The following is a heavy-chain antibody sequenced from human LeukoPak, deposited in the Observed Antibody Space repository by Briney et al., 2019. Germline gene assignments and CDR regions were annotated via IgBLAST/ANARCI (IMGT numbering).Heavy chain of an antibody. D-gene: IGHD6-13*01. CDR1: GGTFSSYA. CDR3: ARGGIAAAGTSTSYYYMDV. Sequence: ASVKVSCKASGGTFSSYAISWVRQAPGQGLEWVGGIIPIFGTPNYAQKFQGRVTITTDESTSTAYMELSSLRSEDTAVYYCARGGIAAAGTSTSYYYMDVWGKGTTVTVSS. J-gene: IGHJ6*03. CDR2: IIPIFGTP. V-gene: IGHV1-69*05.